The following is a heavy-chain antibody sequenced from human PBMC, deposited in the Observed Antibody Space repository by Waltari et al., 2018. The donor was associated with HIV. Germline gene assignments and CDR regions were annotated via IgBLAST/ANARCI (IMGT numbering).Heavy chain of an antibody. CDR1: GYSFTSYD. V-gene: IGHV1-8*01. Sequence: QVHLVQSGAEVKKPGASVKVSYKASGYSFTSYDINWVRQAPGQGFEWMGWMNPNNGNTGYAQKFQGRVTMTRNAFISTAYLELSSLRSEDTAVYYCARDFGGTSGPVEYWGQGTLVTVSS. CDR3: ARDFGGTSGPVEY. J-gene: IGHJ4*02. D-gene: IGHD4-17*01. CDR2: MNPNNGNT.